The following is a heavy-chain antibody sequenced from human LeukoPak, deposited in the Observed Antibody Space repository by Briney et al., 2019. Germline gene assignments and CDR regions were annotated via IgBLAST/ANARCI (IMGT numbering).Heavy chain of an antibody. CDR2: ISGSGDNT. Sequence: GGSLRLSCAPSGFTFSNYAMSWVRQAPGKGLEWVSAISGSGDNTYYIDSVKGRFTISRDNSKNTFYLQMSSLRAEDTALYYSARARSHGYNYPFDYWGQGTLVTVSS. CDR1: GFTFSNYA. D-gene: IGHD5-24*01. J-gene: IGHJ4*02. V-gene: IGHV3-23*01. CDR3: ARARSHGYNYPFDY.